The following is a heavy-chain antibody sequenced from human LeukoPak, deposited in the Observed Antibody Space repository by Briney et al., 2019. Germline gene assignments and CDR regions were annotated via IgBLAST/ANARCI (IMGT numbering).Heavy chain of an antibody. CDR1: GGSISSSSYY. CDR2: IPYSGRT. J-gene: IGHJ4*02. CDR3: ARLPVYSSGWQADF. V-gene: IGHV4-39*01. Sequence: SETLSLTCTVSGGSISSSSYYWGWIRQPPGKGLEWIGMIPYSGRTYYNTSLKSRVTMDVDTSKDQFSLKLTSVSAADTAVYYCARLPVYSSGWQADFWGQGTLVTVSS. D-gene: IGHD6-19*01.